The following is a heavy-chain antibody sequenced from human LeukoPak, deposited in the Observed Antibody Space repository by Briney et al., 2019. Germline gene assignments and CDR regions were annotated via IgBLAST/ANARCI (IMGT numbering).Heavy chain of an antibody. CDR3: ACALIRDDAFDI. CDR1: GGSISSYY. D-gene: IGHD3-22*01. J-gene: IGHJ3*02. V-gene: IGHV4-59*01. Sequence: SETLSLTCTVSGGSISSYYWSWIRQPPGKGLEWIGYIYYSGSTNYNPSLKSRVTISVDTSKNQFSLKLSSVTAADTAVYYCACALIRDDAFDIWGQGTMVTVSS. CDR2: IYYSGST.